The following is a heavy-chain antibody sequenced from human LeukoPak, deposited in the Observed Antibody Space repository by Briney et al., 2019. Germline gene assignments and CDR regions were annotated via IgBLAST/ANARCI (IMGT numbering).Heavy chain of an antibody. D-gene: IGHD6-19*01. CDR2: IYTSGST. Sequence: SETLSLTCTVSGGSIRSYYWSWIRQPAGKGLEWIGRIYTSGSTNYNPSLKGRVTMSVDTSKNQFSLKLSSVTAADTAVYYCARDPWSSGWFLIPWGQGTLVTVSS. J-gene: IGHJ5*02. CDR3: ARDPWSSGWFLIP. CDR1: GGSIRSYY. V-gene: IGHV4-4*07.